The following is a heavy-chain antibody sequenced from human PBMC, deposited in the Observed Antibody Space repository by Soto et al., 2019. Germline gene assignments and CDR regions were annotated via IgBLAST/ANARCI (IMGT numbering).Heavy chain of an antibody. Sequence: QVQLQESGPGLVKTSQTLSLTCTVSGGSVSSGGYYWNWIRQHPGKGPEWLGYIFDIETAYYNPSLKSRLTISMDTSKNQFSLKVTSVTPADTAVYYCARENFGVVIHDAFDLWGQGTMVTVSS. V-gene: IGHV4-31*03. CDR2: IFDIETA. D-gene: IGHD3-3*01. CDR1: GGSVSSGGYY. J-gene: IGHJ3*01. CDR3: ARENFGVVIHDAFDL.